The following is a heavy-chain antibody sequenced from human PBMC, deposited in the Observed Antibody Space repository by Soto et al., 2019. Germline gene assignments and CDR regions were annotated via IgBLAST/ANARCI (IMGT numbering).Heavy chain of an antibody. CDR1: GGSISSSSYY. J-gene: IGHJ4*02. CDR2: IYYSGST. V-gene: IGHV4-39*01. CDR3: ARQGLDWGFLESPKEEIDY. Sequence: PSETLSLTCTVSGGSISSSSYYWGWIRQPPGKGLEWIGSIYYSGSTYYNPSLKSRVTISVDTSKNQFSLRLGSVTAADTAVYYCARQGLDWGFLESPKEEIDYWGQGTLVTVSS. D-gene: IGHD3-3*01.